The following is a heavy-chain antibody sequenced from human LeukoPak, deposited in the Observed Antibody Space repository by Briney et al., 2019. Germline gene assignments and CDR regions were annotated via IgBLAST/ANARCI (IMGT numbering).Heavy chain of an antibody. J-gene: IGHJ4*02. V-gene: IGHV3-23*01. CDR1: GSTFRMYA. Sequence: GGSLRLSRTASGSTFRMYAMSWVRQAPGKGLESVASIIYDGRHTYYAASVKGRFTISRDNSQNTLYLQMNSLRAEDTALYYCAKDGLSYDGSTHVYYFQSLGQGTLVTVSS. CDR3: AKDGLSYDGSTHVYYFQS. D-gene: IGHD3-22*01. CDR2: IIYDGRHT.